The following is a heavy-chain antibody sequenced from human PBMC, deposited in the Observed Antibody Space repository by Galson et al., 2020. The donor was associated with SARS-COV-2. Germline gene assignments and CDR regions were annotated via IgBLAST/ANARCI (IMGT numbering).Heavy chain of an antibody. D-gene: IGHD6-19*01. Sequence: SETLSLTCTVSGDSIRNYYWSWIRQTPGKGLEWIGYIYYSGNTNYNPYLKSRVTISVDTSRSQFSLNLKSVTPADTAVYYCARMVAGSIYFDPWGQGTLVTGSS. CDR1: GDSIRNYY. V-gene: IGHV4-59*01. CDR2: IYYSGNT. CDR3: ARMVAGSIYFDP. J-gene: IGHJ5*02.